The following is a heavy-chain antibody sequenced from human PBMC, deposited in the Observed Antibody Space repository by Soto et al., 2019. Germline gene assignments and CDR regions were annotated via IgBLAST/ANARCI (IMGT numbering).Heavy chain of an antibody. D-gene: IGHD2-15*01. J-gene: IGHJ4*02. CDR1: GYTFISYG. CDR2: ISGYNRDT. Sequence: ASVKVSCKASGYTFISYGLTWVRQAPGQGLEWMGWISGYNRDTNHAQKFQGRVTMTRDTSTSTAYMELRSLKTEDTAVYYCTSHSPEDMIRNWGQGTLVTVSS. CDR3: TSHSPEDMIRN. V-gene: IGHV1-18*01.